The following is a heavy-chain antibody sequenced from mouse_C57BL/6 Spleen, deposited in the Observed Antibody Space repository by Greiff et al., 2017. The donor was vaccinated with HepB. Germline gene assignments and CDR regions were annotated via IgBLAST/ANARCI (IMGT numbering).Heavy chain of an antibody. CDR1: GFTFTAYY. CDR3: ASHYYGSSLDD. Sequence: EVQLVESGGGLVQPGGSLSLSCAASGFTFTAYYMSWVRQAPGKALEWLGFIRNKANGYTTEYSASVKGRFTISRDNSQSILYLQMNALRAEDSATDCCASHYYGSSLDDWGQGTTLTVSS. J-gene: IGHJ2*01. CDR2: IRNKANGYTT. D-gene: IGHD1-1*01. V-gene: IGHV7-3*01.